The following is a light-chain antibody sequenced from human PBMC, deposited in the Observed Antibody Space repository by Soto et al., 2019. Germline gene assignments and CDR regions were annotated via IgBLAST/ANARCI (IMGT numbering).Light chain of an antibody. V-gene: IGLV2-14*01. CDR1: SSDFGGYNY. CDR2: DVS. Sequence: QSVLTQPASVSGSPGQSITISCTGTSSDFGGYNYVSWYQQHPGKAPKVLIYDVSNRPAGVSNRFSGSRSGNTASLTISGLQAEDAADYYCCSYTSSNSLIFGTGTKVTVL. CDR3: CSYTSSNSLI. J-gene: IGLJ1*01.